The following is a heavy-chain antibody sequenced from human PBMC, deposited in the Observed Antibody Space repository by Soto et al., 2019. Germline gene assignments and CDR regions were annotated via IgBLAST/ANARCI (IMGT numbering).Heavy chain of an antibody. D-gene: IGHD3-16*01. CDR1: GGSLSSYY. Sequence: SETLSLTCVVSGGSLSSYYWSWIRQPPGKGLEWIGYIYYSGSTNYNPSLKSRVTISVDTSKNQFSLKLSSVTAADTAVYYCARTWGSTNDDWGRGTLVTVSS. V-gene: IGHV4-59*01. CDR3: ARTWGSTNDD. J-gene: IGHJ4*02. CDR2: IYYSGST.